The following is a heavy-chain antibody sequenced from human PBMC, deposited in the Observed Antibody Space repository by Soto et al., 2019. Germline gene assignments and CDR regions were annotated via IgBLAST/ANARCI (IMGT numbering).Heavy chain of an antibody. CDR3: AKGVVPAAPYYYGMDV. CDR1: GFTVNSYD. D-gene: IGHD2-2*01. V-gene: IGHV3-23*01. Sequence: GGSLRLSCAASGFTVNSYDMSWVRQSPGKGLEWVSGISGSGGSTYYADSVKGRFTISRGNSKNTLYLQMNSLRAEDTAVYYCAKGVVPAAPYYYGMDVWGQGTTVTLSS. CDR2: ISGSGGST. J-gene: IGHJ6*02.